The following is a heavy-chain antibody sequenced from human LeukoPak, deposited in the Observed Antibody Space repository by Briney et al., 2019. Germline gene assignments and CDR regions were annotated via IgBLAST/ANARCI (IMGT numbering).Heavy chain of an antibody. V-gene: IGHV3-30*18. Sequence: GGSLRLSCAASGLSFNSCGMHWVRQAPGKGLEWVAVISSDGSNKYYADSVKGRCTISRDNSKNTLSLQMNSLRTEDTAVFYCAKGSGGSGSFYNHFDCWGQGTLVTVSS. D-gene: IGHD3-10*01. CDR1: GLSFNSCG. CDR3: AKGSGGSGSFYNHFDC. CDR2: ISSDGSNK. J-gene: IGHJ4*02.